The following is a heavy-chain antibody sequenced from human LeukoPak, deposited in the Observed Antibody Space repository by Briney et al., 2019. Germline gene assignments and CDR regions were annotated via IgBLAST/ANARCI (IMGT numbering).Heavy chain of an antibody. V-gene: IGHV3-21*01. Sequence: PGRTLRLSCAASGFTFSNYSMNWVRQPPGKGLEWVSSISSSSSYIYYADSVKGRFTISRDNAKNSLYLQMNSLGAEDTAVYYCARIPVAAAGTWLRDYWGQGTLVTVSS. CDR2: ISSSSSYI. CDR1: GFTFSNYS. D-gene: IGHD6-13*01. J-gene: IGHJ4*02. CDR3: ARIPVAAAGTWLRDY.